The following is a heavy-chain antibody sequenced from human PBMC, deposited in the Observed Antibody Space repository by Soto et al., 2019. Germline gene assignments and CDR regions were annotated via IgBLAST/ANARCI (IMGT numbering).Heavy chain of an antibody. V-gene: IGHV1-69*13. J-gene: IGHJ6*02. CDR2: IIPIFGTA. CDR3: ARDLVAVTTAGVYYYYGMDV. CDR1: GGTFSSYA. D-gene: IGHD4-4*01. Sequence: SVKVSCKASGGTFSSYAISWVRQAPGQGLEWMGGIIPIFGTANYAQKFQGRVTITADESTSTAYMELSSLRSEDTAVYYCARDLVAVTTAGVYYYYGMDVWGQGTTVTVSS.